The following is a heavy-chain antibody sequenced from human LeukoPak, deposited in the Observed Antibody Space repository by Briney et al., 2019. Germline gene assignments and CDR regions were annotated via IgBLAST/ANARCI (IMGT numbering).Heavy chain of an antibody. CDR3: ARMSGSYSKYYFDY. J-gene: IGHJ4*02. Sequence: QAGGSLRLSCAASGFTFSSYAMHWVRQAPGKGLEYVSAISSNGGSTYYANSVKGRFTTSRDNSKNTLYLQMGSLRAEDMAVYYCARMSGSYSKYYFDYWGQGTLVTVSS. V-gene: IGHV3-64*01. CDR2: ISSNGGST. D-gene: IGHD1-26*01. CDR1: GFTFSSYA.